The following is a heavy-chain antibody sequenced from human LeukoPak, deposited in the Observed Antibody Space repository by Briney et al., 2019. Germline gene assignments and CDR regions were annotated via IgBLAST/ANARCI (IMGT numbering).Heavy chain of an antibody. J-gene: IGHJ4*02. Sequence: PGGSLRLSCAASGFTFSNYVMHWVRQAPGKGLEWVALKAYDGGEKYYADSVKGRFTISRDNSKNTLYLQMNSLRAEDTAMFYCARARGDSSPASRYFDYWGQGALVTVSS. CDR3: ARARGDSSPASRYFDY. V-gene: IGHV3-30-3*01. CDR2: KAYDGGEK. D-gene: IGHD5-18*01. CDR1: GFTFSNYV.